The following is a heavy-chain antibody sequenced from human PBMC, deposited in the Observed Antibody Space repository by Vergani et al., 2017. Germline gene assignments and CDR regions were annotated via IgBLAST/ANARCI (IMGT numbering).Heavy chain of an antibody. CDR3: ATAYNTNWKDAFDI. CDR1: GYIFTDHY. D-gene: IGHD1-1*01. J-gene: IGHJ3*02. V-gene: IGHV1-69-2*01. Sequence: EVQLVQSVSEVKKPGATVKISCKGSGYIFTDHYIHWVQQAPGKGLEWMGLLNPKDGETMFAERFQGRVTITADTSTDAAYMDLSNLRSEDTAIYYCATAYNTNWKDAFDIWGQGTMVTVSS. CDR2: LNPKDGET.